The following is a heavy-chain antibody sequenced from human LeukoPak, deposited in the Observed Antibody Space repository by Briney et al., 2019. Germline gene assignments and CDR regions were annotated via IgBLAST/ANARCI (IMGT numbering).Heavy chain of an antibody. CDR1: GFTFSSYE. D-gene: IGHD5-18*01. CDR3: AKDRAWLQFWS. CDR2: ISSSGSTI. Sequence: GGSLRLSCAASGFTFSSYEMNWVCQAPGKGLEWVSYISSSGSTIYYADSVKGRFTISRDNSKNTVYLQVDSLRAEDTAVFYCAKDRAWLQFWSWGQGTLVTVSS. V-gene: IGHV3-48*03. J-gene: IGHJ4*02.